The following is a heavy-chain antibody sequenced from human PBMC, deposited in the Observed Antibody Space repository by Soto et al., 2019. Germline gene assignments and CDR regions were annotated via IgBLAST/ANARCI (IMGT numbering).Heavy chain of an antibody. CDR2: IIPIFGTA. CDR3: AMGMYYYDRCYFDY. D-gene: IGHD3-22*01. V-gene: IGHV1-69*01. Sequence: QVQLVQSGAEVKTPGSSVKVSCKASGGTFSSYAISWVRQATGQGREWMGGIIPIFGTANYAQTFQGRVTITADESTSTAYMELSSLRSEDTAVYYWAMGMYYYDRCYFDYWGQGTLVTVAS. J-gene: IGHJ4*02. CDR1: GGTFSSYA.